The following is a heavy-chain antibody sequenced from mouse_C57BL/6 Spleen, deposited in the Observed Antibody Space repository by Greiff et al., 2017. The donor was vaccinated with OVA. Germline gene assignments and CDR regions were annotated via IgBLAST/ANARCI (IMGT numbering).Heavy chain of an antibody. CDR2: IDPSDSYT. J-gene: IGHJ4*01. Sequence: QVQLQQPGAELVMPGASVKLSCKASGYTFTSYWMHWVKQRPGQGLEWIGEIDPSDSYTNYNQKFKGKSTLTVDKSSSTAYMQLSSLTSEDSAVYYCARVGVRDAMDYWGQGTSVTVSS. CDR1: GYTFTSYW. CDR3: ARVGVRDAMDY. V-gene: IGHV1-69*01. D-gene: IGHD2-1*01.